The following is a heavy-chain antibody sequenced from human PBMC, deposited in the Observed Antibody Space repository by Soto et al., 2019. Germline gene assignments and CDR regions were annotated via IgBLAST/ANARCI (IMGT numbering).Heavy chain of an antibody. J-gene: IGHJ5*02. V-gene: IGHV1-3*01. CDR2: INAGNGNT. CDR1: GYTFTSYA. Sequence: QVQLVQSGAEVKKPGASVKVSCKASGYTFTSYAMHWVRQAPGQRLEWMGWINAGNGNTKYSQKFQGRVTITRDTSASTAYMELSSLRSEDTAVYYCARSPPVDYDLWSGPFGGFDPWGQGTLVTVSS. CDR3: ARSPPVDYDLWSGPFGGFDP. D-gene: IGHD3-3*01.